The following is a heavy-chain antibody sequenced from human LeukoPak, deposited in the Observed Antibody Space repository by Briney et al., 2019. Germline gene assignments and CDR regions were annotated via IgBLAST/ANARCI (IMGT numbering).Heavy chain of an antibody. J-gene: IGHJ4*02. CDR2: ISGSGGST. D-gene: IGHD3-10*01. Sequence: GGSLRLSRAASGFTFSSYAMSWVRQAPGKGLEWGSAISGSGGSTYYADSVKGRFTISRDNSKNTLYLQMNSLRAEDTAVYYCAKCFGLWFGELFSFDYWGQGTLVTVSS. CDR3: AKCFGLWFGELFSFDY. CDR1: GFTFSSYA. V-gene: IGHV3-23*01.